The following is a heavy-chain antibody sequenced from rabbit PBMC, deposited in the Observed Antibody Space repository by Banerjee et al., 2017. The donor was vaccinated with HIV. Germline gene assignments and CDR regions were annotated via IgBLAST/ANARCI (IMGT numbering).Heavy chain of an antibody. V-gene: IGHV1S45*01. Sequence: QEQLVEYGGDLVQPEGSLTLTCKASGLDFSSSYWICWVRQAPGKGLELIACINSSSGNTVYATWAKGRFTISKTSSTTVTLEMTSLTAADTATYFCARDGVVAGTRLDLWGQGTLVTVS. CDR3: ARDGVVAGTRLDL. J-gene: IGHJ3*01. CDR1: GLDFSSSYW. CDR2: INSSSGNT. D-gene: IGHD4-1*01.